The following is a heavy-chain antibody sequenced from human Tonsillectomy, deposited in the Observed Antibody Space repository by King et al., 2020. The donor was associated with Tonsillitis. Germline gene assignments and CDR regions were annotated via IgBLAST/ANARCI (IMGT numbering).Heavy chain of an antibody. V-gene: IGHV3-74*03. CDR1: GFTFSAYW. J-gene: IGHJ4*02. Sequence: VQLVESGGALVQPGGSLRLSCSASGFTFSAYWMHWVRQAPGKGLVWVARITPDGSGAVYADSVKGRITISRDNAKNTVFLHMNSLTVEDTAVYYCAIDSNEWVIDSWGQGTLVTVSS. CDR3: AIDSNEWVIDS. CDR2: ITPDGSGA. D-gene: IGHD1-26*01.